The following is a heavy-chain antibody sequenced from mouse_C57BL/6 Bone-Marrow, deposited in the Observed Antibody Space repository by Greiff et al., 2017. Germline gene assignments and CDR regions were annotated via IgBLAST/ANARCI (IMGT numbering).Heavy chain of an antibody. J-gene: IGHJ1*03. CDR3: AREIYYDYDGPYWYFDV. Sequence: QVQLQQPGAELVMPGASVQLSCKASGYTFTSYWMHWVKQRPGQGLEWIGEIDPSDSYTNYNQKFKGKSTLTVDKSSSTAYMQLSSLTSEDSAVYYCAREIYYDYDGPYWYFDVWGTGTTVTVSS. D-gene: IGHD2-4*01. CDR2: IDPSDSYT. CDR1: GYTFTSYW. V-gene: IGHV1-69*01.